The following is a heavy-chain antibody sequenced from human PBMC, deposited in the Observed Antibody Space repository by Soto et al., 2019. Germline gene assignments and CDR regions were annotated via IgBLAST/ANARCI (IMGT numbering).Heavy chain of an antibody. CDR3: ASLNYDFWSGYSHYAEYFQH. V-gene: IGHV4-59*01. Sequence: PPENLSLTCTVSGGSITSYYWSWIRQPPGKGLEWIGYIYYSGSTNYNPSLKSRVTISVDTSKNQFSLKLSSVTAADTAVYYCASLNYDFWSGYSHYAEYFQHWGQCTLVTVS. CDR1: GGSITSYY. CDR2: IYYSGST. D-gene: IGHD3-3*01. J-gene: IGHJ1*01.